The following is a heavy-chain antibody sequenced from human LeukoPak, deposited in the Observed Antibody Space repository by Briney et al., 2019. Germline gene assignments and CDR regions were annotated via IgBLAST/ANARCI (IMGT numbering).Heavy chain of an antibody. V-gene: IGHV4-59*05. CDR3: ARQDTAMVPIDY. J-gene: IGHJ4*02. CDR2: IYYSGST. Sequence: PSETLSLTCTVSGGSISSYYWSWIRQPPGKGLEWIGSIYYSGSTYYNPSLRSRVTISVDTSKNQFSLKLSSVTAADTAVYYCARQDTAMVPIDYWGQGTLVTVSS. D-gene: IGHD5-18*01. CDR1: GGSISSYY.